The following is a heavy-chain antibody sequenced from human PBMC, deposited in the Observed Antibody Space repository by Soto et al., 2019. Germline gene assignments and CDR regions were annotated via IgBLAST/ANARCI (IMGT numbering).Heavy chain of an antibody. CDR3: ASGINYYESGDDAFDI. D-gene: IGHD3-10*01. Sequence: QVQLVQSGAEVKKPGASVKVSCKASGYTFTSYDINWVRQATGQGLEWMGWMNPNSGNTGYAQKFQGRVTMTRNTSISTAYMELSSLRSEDTAVYYCASGINYYESGDDAFDIWGQGTMVTVSS. V-gene: IGHV1-8*01. CDR2: MNPNSGNT. J-gene: IGHJ3*02. CDR1: GYTFTSYD.